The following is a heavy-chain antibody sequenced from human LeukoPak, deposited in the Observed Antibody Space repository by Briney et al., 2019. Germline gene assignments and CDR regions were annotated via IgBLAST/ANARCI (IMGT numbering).Heavy chain of an antibody. CDR2: IYYSGST. V-gene: IGHV4-39*01. Sequence: SETLSLTCTVSGGSISSYYWGWIRQPPGKGLEWIGSIYYSGSTYYNPSLKSRVTISVDTSRNQFSLKLRSVTAADTAVYYCARRSLWFGYRAWFDSWGQGTLVTVSS. CDR1: GGSISSYY. D-gene: IGHD3-10*01. CDR3: ARRSLWFGYRAWFDS. J-gene: IGHJ5*01.